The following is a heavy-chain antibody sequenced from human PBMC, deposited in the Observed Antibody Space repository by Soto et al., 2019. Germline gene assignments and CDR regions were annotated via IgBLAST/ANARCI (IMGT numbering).Heavy chain of an antibody. J-gene: IGHJ6*02. CDR2: IIPIFGTA. CDR1: GGTFSSYA. D-gene: IGHD6-13*01. CDR3: AEWGGSSSWYLFRDYYYYGMDV. V-gene: IGHV1-69*01. Sequence: QVQLVQSGAEVKKPGSSVKVSCKASGGTFSSYAISWVRQAPGQGLEWMGGIIPIFGTANYAQKFQGRVTITADESTSTAYMELSSLRSEDTAVYYCAEWGGSSSWYLFRDYYYYGMDVWGQGTTVTVSS.